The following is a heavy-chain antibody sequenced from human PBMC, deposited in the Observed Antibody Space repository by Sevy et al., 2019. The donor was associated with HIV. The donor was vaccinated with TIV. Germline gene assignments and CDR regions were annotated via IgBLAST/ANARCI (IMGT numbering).Heavy chain of an antibody. CDR1: GFTFSNYA. J-gene: IGHJ3*01. CDR3: AKRIQSGYVDYEVGAFDV. Sequence: GGSLRLSCPASGFTFSNYAMSWVRQAPGKGLEWVSSISGSGGVAYYADSVRGRFTIFRDNSKNTLYLQMNSLTAEDTAVYYCAKRIQSGYVDYEVGAFDVWGPGTMVTVSS. V-gene: IGHV3-23*01. CDR2: ISGSGGVA. D-gene: IGHD4-17*01.